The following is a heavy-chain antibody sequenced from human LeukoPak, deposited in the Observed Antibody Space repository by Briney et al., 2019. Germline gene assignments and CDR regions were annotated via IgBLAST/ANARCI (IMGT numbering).Heavy chain of an antibody. CDR1: GGSISSGGYY. CDR3: ARANYGSGVIDY. D-gene: IGHD3-10*01. Sequence: SQTLSLTCTVSGGSISSGGYYWSWIRQHPGKGLEWIGYIYYSGSTYYNPSLKSRVTISVDRSKNQFSLKLSSVTAADTAVYYCARANYGSGVIDYWGQGTLVTVSS. J-gene: IGHJ4*02. CDR2: IYYSGST. V-gene: IGHV4-31*03.